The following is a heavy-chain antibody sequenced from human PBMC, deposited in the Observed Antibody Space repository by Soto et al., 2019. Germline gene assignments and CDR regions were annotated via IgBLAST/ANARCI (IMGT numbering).Heavy chain of an antibody. Sequence: SETLSLTCAVYGGSFSGYYWSWIRQPPGKGLEWIGEINHSGSTNYNPSLKSRVTISVDTSKNQFSLKLSSVTAADTAVYYCARRPISSSWRYYHYYYYMDVWGKGTTVTVSS. V-gene: IGHV4-34*01. CDR1: GGSFSGYY. CDR3: ARRPISSSWRYYHYYYYMDV. CDR2: INHSGST. J-gene: IGHJ6*03. D-gene: IGHD6-13*01.